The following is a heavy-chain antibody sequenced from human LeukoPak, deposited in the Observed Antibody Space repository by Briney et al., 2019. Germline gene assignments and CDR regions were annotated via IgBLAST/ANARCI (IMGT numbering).Heavy chain of an antibody. CDR1: GGSISSSSYY. V-gene: IGHV4-39*01. CDR2: IYYSVST. D-gene: IGHD6-19*01. J-gene: IGHJ5*02. CDR3: ARDLGIAVAKTISTWFDP. Sequence: SETLSLTCTVSGGSISSSSYYWGWIRQPPGKGLEGIGSIYYSVSTYYNPSLKSRVTISVDTSKNQFSLKLSSVTAADTAVYYCARDLGIAVAKTISTWFDPWGQGTLVTVSS.